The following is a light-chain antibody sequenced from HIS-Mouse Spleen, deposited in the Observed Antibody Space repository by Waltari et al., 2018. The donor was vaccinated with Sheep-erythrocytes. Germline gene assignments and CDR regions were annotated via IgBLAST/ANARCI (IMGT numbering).Light chain of an antibody. CDR3: CSYAGSYNHV. CDR1: SSDVGGYNY. V-gene: IGLV2-11*01. Sequence: QSALTQPRSVSGSPGQSVPISCPGTSSDVGGYNYVSWYQQHPVKAPKLMIYDVSKRPSGVPDRFSGSKSGNTASLTISGLQAEDEADYYCCSYAGSYNHVFATGTKVTVL. CDR2: DVS. J-gene: IGLJ1*01.